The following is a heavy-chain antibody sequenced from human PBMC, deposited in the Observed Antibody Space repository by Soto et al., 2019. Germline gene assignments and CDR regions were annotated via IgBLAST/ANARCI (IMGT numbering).Heavy chain of an antibody. V-gene: IGHV1-18*01. CDR3: ARDMVRGVKSGMDV. D-gene: IGHD3-10*01. Sequence: GGPVEVSCKASCYTFSSYGISLVRQAPGQGLEWMGWISAYNGNTNYAQKLQGRVTMTTDTSTSTAYMELRSLRSDDTAVYYCARDMVRGVKSGMDVWGQGTTVTVSS. CDR2: ISAYNGNT. CDR1: CYTFSSYG. J-gene: IGHJ6*02.